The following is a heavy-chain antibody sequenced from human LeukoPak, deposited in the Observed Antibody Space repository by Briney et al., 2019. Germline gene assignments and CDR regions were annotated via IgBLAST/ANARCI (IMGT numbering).Heavy chain of an antibody. CDR3: ARDYYGSGSYYNGEGAFDY. CDR2: INPNSGGT. CDR1: GYTFTGYY. Sequence: ASVKVSCEASGYTFTGYYMHWVRQAPGQGLEWMGWINPNSGGTNYAQKFQGWVTMTRDTSISTAYMELSRLRSDDTAVYYCARDYYGSGSYYNGEGAFDYWGQGTLVTVSS. V-gene: IGHV1-2*04. J-gene: IGHJ4*02. D-gene: IGHD3-10*01.